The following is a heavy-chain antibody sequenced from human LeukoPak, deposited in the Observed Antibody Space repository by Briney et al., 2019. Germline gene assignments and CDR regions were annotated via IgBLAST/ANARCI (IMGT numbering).Heavy chain of an antibody. J-gene: IGHJ6*03. V-gene: IGHV3-21*01. CDR2: ISSSSSYI. CDR1: GFTVSSSY. Sequence: NPGGSLRLSCAASGFTVSSSYMSWVHQAPGKGLEWVSSISSSSSYIYYADSVKGRFTISRDNAKNSLYLQMNSLRAEDTAVYYCARDPAYSSGWYFRADVWYYYYMDVWGKGTTVTVSS. CDR3: ARDPAYSSGWYFRADVWYYYYMDV. D-gene: IGHD6-19*01.